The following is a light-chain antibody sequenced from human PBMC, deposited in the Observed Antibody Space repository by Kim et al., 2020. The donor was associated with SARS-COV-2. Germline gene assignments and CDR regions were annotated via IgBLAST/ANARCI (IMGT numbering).Light chain of an antibody. CDR2: SHD. V-gene: IGLV1-44*01. CDR3: AAWDDSLKGSV. CDR1: ISNIGSIV. Sequence: GQRVTIPSSGSISNIGSIVVNWYQQPPGTAPKLLMYSHDYRPSGIPDRFSGSKSGTSASLAISGLQSEDEADYYCAAWDDSLKGSVFGGGTQLTVL. J-gene: IGLJ3*02.